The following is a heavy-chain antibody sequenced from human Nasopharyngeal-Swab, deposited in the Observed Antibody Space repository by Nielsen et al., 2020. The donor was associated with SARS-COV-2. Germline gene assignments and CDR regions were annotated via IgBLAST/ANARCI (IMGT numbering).Heavy chain of an antibody. J-gene: IGHJ4*02. CDR2: IYSGGNT. Sequence: WIRQPPGKGLEWISVIYSGGNTYYADAMKGRFTASRDNSKNTMYLQMNSLRAEDTAIYYCASAPSWGYWGQGTLVTASS. D-gene: IGHD3-16*01. CDR3: ASAPSWGY. V-gene: IGHV3-53*01.